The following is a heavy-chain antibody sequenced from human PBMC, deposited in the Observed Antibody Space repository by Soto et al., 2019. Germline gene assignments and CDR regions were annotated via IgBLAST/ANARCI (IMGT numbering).Heavy chain of an antibody. CDR1: GGSISSSSYY. Sequence: SETLSLTCTVSGGSISSSSYYWGWIRQPPGKGLEWIGSIYYSGSTYYNPSLKSRVTISVDTSKNQFSLKLSSVTAADTAVYYCARRYYYDSSGYLYYFDYWGQGTLVTVSS. J-gene: IGHJ4*02. V-gene: IGHV4-39*01. CDR3: ARRYYYDSSGYLYYFDY. CDR2: IYYSGST. D-gene: IGHD3-22*01.